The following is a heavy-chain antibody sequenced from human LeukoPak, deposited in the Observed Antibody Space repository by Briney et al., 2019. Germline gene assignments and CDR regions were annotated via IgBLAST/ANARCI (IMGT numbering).Heavy chain of an antibody. V-gene: IGHV3-7*01. CDR2: IRQDGSEK. D-gene: IGHD1-26*01. CDR3: VRDTGASESYPDY. J-gene: IGHJ4*02. Sequence: GGSLRLSCAASGFTFSRYWMTWVRQTPGKGLEWVANIRQDGSEKYYIDSVQGRFTTSRDNAKSSLYLEMNSLRVEDTAVYYCVRDTGASESYPDYWGQGTLVTVSS. CDR1: GFTFSRYW.